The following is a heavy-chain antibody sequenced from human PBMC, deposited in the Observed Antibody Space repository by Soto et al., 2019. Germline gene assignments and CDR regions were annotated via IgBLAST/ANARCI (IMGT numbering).Heavy chain of an antibody. D-gene: IGHD3-10*01. CDR1: GGSFSGYY. CDR3: ARSKVRGVMGLGYYYYYGMDV. J-gene: IGHJ6*02. V-gene: IGHV4-34*01. CDR2: INHSGST. Sequence: PSETLSLTCAVYGGSFSGYYWSWIRQPPGKGLEWIGEINHSGSTNYNPSLKNRVTISVDTSKNQFSLKLSSVTAADTAVYYCARSKVRGVMGLGYYYYYGMDVWGQGTTVTVS.